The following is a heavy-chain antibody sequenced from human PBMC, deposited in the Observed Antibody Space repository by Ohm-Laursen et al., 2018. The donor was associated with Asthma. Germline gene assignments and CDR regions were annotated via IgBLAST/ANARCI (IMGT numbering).Heavy chain of an antibody. D-gene: IGHD1-26*01. CDR2: SKSKTDGGTT. J-gene: IGHJ6*02. CDR1: GFTFSNAC. CDR3: IWEETCYYGMDV. V-gene: IGHV3-15*01. Sequence: GSLRLSCAASGFTFSNACMSWVRQAPGKGLERGGRSKSKTDGGTTDYAAPVKGRFTISRDDSKNTLYLQMNSLKTEDTAVYYCIWEETCYYGMDVWGQGTTVTVSS.